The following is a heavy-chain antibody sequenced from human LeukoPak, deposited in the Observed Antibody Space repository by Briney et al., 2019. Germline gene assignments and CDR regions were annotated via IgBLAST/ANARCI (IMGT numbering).Heavy chain of an antibody. CDR3: ARDPNGNYVGAFDFQR. J-gene: IGHJ1*01. CDR1: GFTFTSYA. Sequence: GGSLKLSSAASGFTFTSYAMTWVRQAPGKGLEWVSSITDSGGTTYYADSVKGRFTISRDNYKNTLYLQMNSLRVEDTAVYYCARDPNGNYVGAFDFQRWGQGTLVTVSS. V-gene: IGHV3-23*01. D-gene: IGHD4-17*01. CDR2: ITDSGGTT.